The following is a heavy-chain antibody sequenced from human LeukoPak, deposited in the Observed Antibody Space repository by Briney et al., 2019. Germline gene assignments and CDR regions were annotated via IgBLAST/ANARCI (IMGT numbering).Heavy chain of an antibody. J-gene: IGHJ4*02. CDR2: INHSGST. CDR3: ARDTSYYYDSSGYYYRPYYFDY. D-gene: IGHD3-22*01. CDR1: GGSFSGYY. Sequence: PSETLSLTCAVYGGSFSGYYWSWIRQPPGKGLEWIGEINHSGSTNYNPSLKSRVTISVDTSKNQFSLKLSSVTAADTAVYYCARDTSYYYDSSGYYYRPYYFDYWGQGTLVTVSS. V-gene: IGHV4-34*01.